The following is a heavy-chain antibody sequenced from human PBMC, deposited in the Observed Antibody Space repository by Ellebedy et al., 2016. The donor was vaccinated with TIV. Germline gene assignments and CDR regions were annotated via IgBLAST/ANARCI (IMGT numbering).Heavy chain of an antibody. D-gene: IGHD2-21*02. CDR3: ARDKVRGGDRRYGMDV. CDR2: ISSSSSYI. Sequence: PGGSLRLSCAASGFTFSSYSMNWVRQAPGKGLEWVSSISSSSSYIYYADSVKGRFTISRDNAKDSLYLQMNSLRAEDTAVYYCARDKVRGGDRRYGMDVWGQGTTVTVSS. J-gene: IGHJ6*02. V-gene: IGHV3-21*04. CDR1: GFTFSSYS.